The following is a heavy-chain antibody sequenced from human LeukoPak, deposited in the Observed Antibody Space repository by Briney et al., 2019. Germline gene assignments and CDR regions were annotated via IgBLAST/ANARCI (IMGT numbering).Heavy chain of an antibody. CDR2: IRYDGSNK. V-gene: IGHV3-30*02. CDR3: AKVPKLPSISMIRGVRVPYYMDV. J-gene: IGHJ6*03. CDR1: GFTFSSCG. D-gene: IGHD3-10*01. Sequence: PGGSLRLSCAASGFTFSSCGFHWVRQAPGKGLEWVAFIRYDGSNKYYADSVKDRFTISRDNSKNTLYLQMNSLRAEDTAVYYCAKVPKLPSISMIRGVRVPYYMDVWGKGTTVTISS.